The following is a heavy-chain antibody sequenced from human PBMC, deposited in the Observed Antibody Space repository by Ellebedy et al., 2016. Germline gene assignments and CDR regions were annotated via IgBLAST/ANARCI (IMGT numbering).Heavy chain of an antibody. J-gene: IGHJ5*02. CDR2: IHHSGST. D-gene: IGHD6-19*01. V-gene: IGHV4-38-2*02. CDR1: GYSISSGYY. Sequence: SETLSLXXTVSGYSISSGYYWGWIRQPPGKGLEWIGSIHHSGSTYYNPSLKSRVTISVDTPKNQFSLKLSSVTAADTAVYYCASPTLAVAGTENWFDPWGQGTLVTVSS. CDR3: ASPTLAVAGTENWFDP.